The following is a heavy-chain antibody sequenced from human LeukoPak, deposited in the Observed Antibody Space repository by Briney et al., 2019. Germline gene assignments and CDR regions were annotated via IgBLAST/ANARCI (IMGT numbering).Heavy chain of an antibody. V-gene: IGHV3-74*01. J-gene: IGHJ3*02. CDR3: ARDPWQFAHDAFDI. Sequence: GGSLRLSCAASGFTFSTYWMHWVRQAPGKGLVWVSRIKSDGSSTSYADSVKGRFTISRDNAKNTLYLQMNSLRAEDTAVYYCARDPWQFAHDAFDIWGRGTMVTVSS. CDR1: GFTFSTYW. D-gene: IGHD3-10*01. CDR2: IKSDGSST.